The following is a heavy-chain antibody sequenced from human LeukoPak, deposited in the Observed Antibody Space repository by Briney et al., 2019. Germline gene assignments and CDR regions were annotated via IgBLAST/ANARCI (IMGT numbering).Heavy chain of an antibody. V-gene: IGHV4-61*01. J-gene: IGHJ4*02. CDR3: ARGALVLGDDY. CDR1: GGSVSSGSYY. D-gene: IGHD3-16*01. CDR2: IYYSGSA. Sequence: SETLSLTCTVSGGSVSSGSYYWSWIRQPPGKGLEWIGYIYYSGSANYNPSLKSRVTISVDTSKNQFSLKLSSVTAAGTAVYYCARGALVLGDDYWGQGTLVTVSS.